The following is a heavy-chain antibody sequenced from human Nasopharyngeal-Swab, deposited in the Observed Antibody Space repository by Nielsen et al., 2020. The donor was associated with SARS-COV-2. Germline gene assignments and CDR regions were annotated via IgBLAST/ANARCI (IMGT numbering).Heavy chain of an antibody. D-gene: IGHD2-2*01. CDR1: GGSISSYY. J-gene: IGHJ2*01. CDR3: ARVVPAAIGNWYFDL. CDR2: IYYSGST. Sequence: ESLKISCTVSGGSISSYYWSWIRQPPGKGLEWIGYIYYSGSTNYNPSLKSRVTVSVDTSKNQFSLKLSPVTAADTAVYYCARVVPAAIGNWYFDLWGRGTLVTVSS. V-gene: IGHV4-59*01.